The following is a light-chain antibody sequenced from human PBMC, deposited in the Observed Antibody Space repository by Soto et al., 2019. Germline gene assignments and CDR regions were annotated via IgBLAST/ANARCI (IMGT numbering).Light chain of an antibody. CDR3: QQRHMWPIT. J-gene: IGKJ5*01. V-gene: IGKV3-11*01. Sequence: EIVMTQSPDTLSLSPGERATLSCRASQSFRGLLAWYQQKPGQAPRLLIYDAYNRATGIPPRFSGSGSGTDFTLTISSLEPEDSAVYYCQQRHMWPITFGQGTLLEIK. CDR1: QSFRGL. CDR2: DAY.